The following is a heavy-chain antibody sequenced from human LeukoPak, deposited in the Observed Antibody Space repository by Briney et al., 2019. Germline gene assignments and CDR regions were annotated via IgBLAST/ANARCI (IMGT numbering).Heavy chain of an antibody. CDR3: ARDTELGSPFTFDY. CDR1: GFTVSSNY. CDR2: IYSGGST. J-gene: IGHJ4*02. V-gene: IGHV3-66*01. Sequence: PGGSLRLSCAASGFTVSSNYMSWARQAPGKGLEWVSVIYSGGSTYYADSVKGRFTISRDNSKNTLCLQMNSLRAEDTAVYYCARDTELGSPFTFDYWGQGTLVTVSS. D-gene: IGHD7-27*01.